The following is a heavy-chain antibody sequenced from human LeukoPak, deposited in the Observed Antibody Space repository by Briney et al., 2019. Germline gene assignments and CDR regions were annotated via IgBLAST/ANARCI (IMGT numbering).Heavy chain of an antibody. V-gene: IGHV3-23*01. J-gene: IGHJ4*02. CDR2: ISPSGGIT. CDR3: ARANSGWYHGC. Sequence: GGSLRLSCGASGFTFSSHGMNWVRQAPGKGLEWVSGISPSGGITYYTDSVKGRFTISRDNSKNTVSLQMNSLRAEDTAVYYCARANSGWYHGCWGQGTLVTVSS. D-gene: IGHD6-19*01. CDR1: GFTFSSHG.